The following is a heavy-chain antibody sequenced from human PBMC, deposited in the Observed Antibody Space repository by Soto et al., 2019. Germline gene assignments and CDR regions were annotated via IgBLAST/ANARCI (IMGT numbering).Heavy chain of an antibody. Sequence: PSETLSLTCAVSGGSFTSNNWWTWVRQPPGQGLEWIGEIYRTGSTNYNPSLKSRVTISLDKSENQFSLKVSSLTAADTAVYYCASRDPGTSVDYWGQGTLVTVSS. V-gene: IGHV4-4*02. CDR3: ASRDPGTSVDY. J-gene: IGHJ4*02. CDR2: IYRTGST. CDR1: GGSFTSNNW. D-gene: IGHD1-7*01.